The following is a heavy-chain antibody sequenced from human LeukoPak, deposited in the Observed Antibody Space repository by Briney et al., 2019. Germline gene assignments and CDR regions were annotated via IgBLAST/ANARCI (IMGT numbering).Heavy chain of an antibody. CDR3: ARDVAVAGTSLLDY. D-gene: IGHD6-19*01. V-gene: IGHV3-30*02. CDR1: RFTFSNYG. CDR2: IRSDGSDK. J-gene: IGHJ4*02. Sequence: GGSLRLSCAASRFTFSNYGMHWVRQAPGKGLEWVAFIRSDGSDKYYADSVKGRFTISRDNAKNSLYLQMNSLRAEDTAVYYCARDVAVAGTSLLDYWGQGTLVTVSS.